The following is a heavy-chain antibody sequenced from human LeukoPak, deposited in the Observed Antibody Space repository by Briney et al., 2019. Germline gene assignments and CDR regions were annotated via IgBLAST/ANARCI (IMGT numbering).Heavy chain of an antibody. Sequence: SETLSLTCTVSGGSISSHYWSWIRQPPGKGLEWIGYIYYSGSTNYNPSLKSRVTISVDTSKNQFSLKLSSVTAADTAVYYCAREVEYGSSWYSGFDPWGQGTLVTVSS. CDR3: AREVEYGSSWYSGFDP. J-gene: IGHJ5*02. V-gene: IGHV4-59*11. CDR1: GGSISSHY. CDR2: IYYSGST. D-gene: IGHD6-13*01.